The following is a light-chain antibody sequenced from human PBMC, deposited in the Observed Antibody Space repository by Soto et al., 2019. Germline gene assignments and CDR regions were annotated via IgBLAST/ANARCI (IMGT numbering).Light chain of an antibody. CDR3: QRRSSSLS. CDR2: DAS. CDR1: QSVSSY. Sequence: EKDRQSGRASQSVSSYLAWYQQKPGQAPRLLIYDASNRATGIPARFSGSRSGTDSALTICSLEPEDFAVYYGQRRSSSLSFGGGTKVDIK. V-gene: IGKV3-11*01. J-gene: IGKJ4*01.